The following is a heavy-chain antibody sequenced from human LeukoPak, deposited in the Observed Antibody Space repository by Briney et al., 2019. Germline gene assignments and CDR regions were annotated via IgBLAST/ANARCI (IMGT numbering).Heavy chain of an antibody. CDR3: ARSGSGIAARRWFDP. D-gene: IGHD6-6*01. V-gene: IGHV3-33*01. J-gene: IGHJ5*02. CDR1: GFTFSSYG. Sequence: PGRSLRLSCAASGFTFSSYGMHWVRQAPGKGLEWVAVIWYDGSNKYYADSVKGRFTISRDNSKNTLYLQMNSLRAEDTAVYYCARSGSGIAARRWFDPWGQGTLVTVSS. CDR2: IWYDGSNK.